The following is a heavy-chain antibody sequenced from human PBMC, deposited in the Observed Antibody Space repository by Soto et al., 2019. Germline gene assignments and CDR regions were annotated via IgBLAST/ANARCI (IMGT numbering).Heavy chain of an antibody. Sequence: QVQLVQSGAEVKKPGSSVTVSCKASGGTFSSYAISWVRQAPGQGLEWMGGIIPIFGTANDAQKFNGRVTITAEESTSTANMELSSLRSEDTAVYYCARTSYYDSSGYYYKHWKWYFDLCGRGTLVTVSS. CDR1: GGTFSSYA. D-gene: IGHD3-22*01. CDR2: IIPIFGTA. J-gene: IGHJ2*01. CDR3: ARTSYYDSSGYYYKHWKWYFDL. V-gene: IGHV1-69*01.